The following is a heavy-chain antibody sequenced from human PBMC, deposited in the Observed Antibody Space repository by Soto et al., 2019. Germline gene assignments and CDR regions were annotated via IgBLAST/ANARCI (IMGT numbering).Heavy chain of an antibody. Sequence: SENLTLTCTVSGGSISSGGYYWSWIRQHPGKGLEWIGYIYYSGSTYYNPSLKSRVTISVDTSKSQFSLKLLSVTSADTAVYYCATRNESRVRGLMVFGPWGQGTLVTLSS. CDR3: ATRNESRVRGLMVFGP. CDR1: GGSISSGGYY. D-gene: IGHD3-10*01. CDR2: IYYSGST. J-gene: IGHJ5*02. V-gene: IGHV4-31*03.